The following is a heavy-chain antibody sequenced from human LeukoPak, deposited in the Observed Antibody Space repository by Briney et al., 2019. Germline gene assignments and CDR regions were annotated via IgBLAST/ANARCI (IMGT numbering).Heavy chain of an antibody. J-gene: IGHJ6*03. CDR1: GYTFTSHG. Sequence: ASVRVSFKASGYTFTSHGISWVRQAPGQGGEGMGWISAYNGNTNYAQNLQGRVTMTTDPSTNTAYMELTSLRSDDTAVYYCARAPYCTSTSCYAGYYYYYYMDVWGKGTTVTVSS. CDR2: ISAYNGNT. V-gene: IGHV1-18*01. CDR3: ARAPYCTSTSCYAGYYYYYYMDV. D-gene: IGHD2-2*01.